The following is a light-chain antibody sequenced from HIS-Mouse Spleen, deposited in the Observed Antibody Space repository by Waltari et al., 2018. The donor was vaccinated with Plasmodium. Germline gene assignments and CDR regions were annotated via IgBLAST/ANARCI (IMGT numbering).Light chain of an antibody. CDR3: QQYNNWPFT. CDR2: GAS. V-gene: IGKV3-15*01. J-gene: IGKJ3*01. Sequence: EIVMTQSPATLSVSPGERATLSCRASQSVSSNLAWYQQKPGQAPMLLIYGASTRATGIPARFSGSGSGTEFTLTISSLQSEDFAVYYGQQYNNWPFTFGPGTKVDIK. CDR1: QSVSSN.